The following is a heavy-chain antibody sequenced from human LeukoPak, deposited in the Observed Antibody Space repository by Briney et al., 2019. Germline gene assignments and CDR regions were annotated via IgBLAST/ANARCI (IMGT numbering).Heavy chain of an antibody. CDR2: IYLSGST. Sequence: SETLSLTCTVSGYSISSGYYWGWIRQPPGKGLEWIGSIYLSGSTYYNPSLKSRVTISIDTSKKQFSLKLTSVTAADTAVYYCARDQRSLFDVWGQGSLVTVSS. V-gene: IGHV4-38-2*02. CDR1: GYSISSGYY. D-gene: IGHD1-26*01. J-gene: IGHJ4*02. CDR3: ARDQRSLFDV.